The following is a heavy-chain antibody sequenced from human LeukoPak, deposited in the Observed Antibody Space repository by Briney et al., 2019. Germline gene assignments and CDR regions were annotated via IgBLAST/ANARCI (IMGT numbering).Heavy chain of an antibody. V-gene: IGHV3-21*04. CDR2: ISSSSSYI. J-gene: IGHJ4*02. Sequence: GGSLRLSCAASGFTFSSYSMNWVRQAPGKGLEWVSSISSSSSYIYYADSVKGRFTISRDNSKNTLYLQMNSLRAEDTAVYYCAKDLYYYDSSGYYYGTKFDYWGQGTLVTVSS. CDR3: AKDLYYYDSSGYYYGTKFDY. D-gene: IGHD3-22*01. CDR1: GFTFSSYS.